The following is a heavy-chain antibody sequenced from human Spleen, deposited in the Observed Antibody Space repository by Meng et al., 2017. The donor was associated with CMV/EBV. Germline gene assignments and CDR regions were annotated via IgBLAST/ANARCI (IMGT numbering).Heavy chain of an antibody. V-gene: IGHV3-30*03. Sequence: GHLAESGGGVVQPGRSLRLSCAVSGFMFSDYGMHWVRQAPGKAPEWVAFILKDGSDKFYRDSVKGRFTISRDPGKNTLYLQMDSLRPEDTAIYYCVRDGDSSNWPLDYWGQGTLVTVSS. CDR3: VRDGDSSNWPLDY. J-gene: IGHJ4*02. D-gene: IGHD6-13*01. CDR1: GFMFSDYG. CDR2: ILKDGSDK.